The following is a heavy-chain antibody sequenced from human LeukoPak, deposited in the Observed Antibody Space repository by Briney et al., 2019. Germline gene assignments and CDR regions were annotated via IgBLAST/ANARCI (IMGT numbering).Heavy chain of an antibody. CDR3: AKDPRYYYDSSGYYPNWFDP. CDR1: GFTFSNYA. D-gene: IGHD3-22*01. CDR2: ISGSGGSA. Sequence: GGSLRLSCVASGFTFSNYAMSWVRQAPGKGLEWVSAISGSGGSAYYADSVKGRFTISRDNSKNTLYLQMNSLRAEDTAVYYCAKDPRYYYDSSGYYPNWFDPWGQGTLVTVSS. J-gene: IGHJ5*02. V-gene: IGHV3-23*01.